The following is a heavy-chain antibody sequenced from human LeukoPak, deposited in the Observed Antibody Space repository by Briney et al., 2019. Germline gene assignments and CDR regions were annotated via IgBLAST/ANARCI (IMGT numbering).Heavy chain of an antibody. CDR1: GYTFSSNG. J-gene: IGHJ5*02. CDR2: VSTYNSET. D-gene: IGHD1-20*01. V-gene: IGHV1-18*01. CDR3: AKDNWNEVDP. Sequence: ASVKVSCKASGYTFSSNGISWVRQAPGQGLEWVGWVSTYNSETNYAPKFRGRVTMTTDTSTSTAYMELRSLTADDTAVYHCAKDNWNEVDPWGQGTLVTVSS.